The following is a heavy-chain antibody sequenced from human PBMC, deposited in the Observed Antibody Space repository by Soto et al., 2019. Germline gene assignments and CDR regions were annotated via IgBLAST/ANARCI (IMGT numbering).Heavy chain of an antibody. D-gene: IGHD3-16*01. V-gene: IGHV1-3*01. CDR2: INAGNGNT. CDR1: GYTFTSYA. CDR3: ARDRSLRNHLGHFAY. Sequence: GASVKVSCKASGYTFTSYAMHWVRQAPGQRLEWMGWINAGNGNTKYSQKFQGRVTITRDTSASTAYMELSSLRSEDTAVYYCARDRSLRNHLGHFAYPGQGTLVPAPQ. J-gene: IGHJ4*02.